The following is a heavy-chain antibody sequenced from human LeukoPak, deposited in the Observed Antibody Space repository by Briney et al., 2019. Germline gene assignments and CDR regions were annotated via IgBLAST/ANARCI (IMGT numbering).Heavy chain of an antibody. V-gene: IGHV4-39*01. Sequence: PSETLSLTCTISGGSISSPNYYWGWIRQPPGKGLEWIGSIYYSGSTYYNPPLKSRVTISVDTSKNQSSLKLNSVTAADTAVYYCARRYCSGDSCYSFRGDWLDPWGQGTLVTVSS. CDR2: IYYSGST. D-gene: IGHD2-15*01. J-gene: IGHJ5*02. CDR3: ARRYCSGDSCYSFRGDWLDP. CDR1: GGSISSPNYY.